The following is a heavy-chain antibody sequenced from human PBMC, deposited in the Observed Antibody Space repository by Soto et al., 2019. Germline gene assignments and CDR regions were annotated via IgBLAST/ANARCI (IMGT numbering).Heavy chain of an antibody. Sequence: GESXKISCKGSGYSFTSYWIGWVRQMPGKGLEWMGIIYPGDSDTRYSPSFQGQVTISADKSISTAYLQWSSLKASDTAMYYCARRMGDIVVVPAATSWDYYYGMDVWGQGTTVTVSS. CDR1: GYSFTSYW. V-gene: IGHV5-51*01. CDR3: ARRMGDIVVVPAATSWDYYYGMDV. J-gene: IGHJ6*02. D-gene: IGHD2-2*01. CDR2: IYPGDSDT.